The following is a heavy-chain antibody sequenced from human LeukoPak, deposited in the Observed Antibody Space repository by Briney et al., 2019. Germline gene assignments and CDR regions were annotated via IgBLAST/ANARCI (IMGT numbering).Heavy chain of an antibody. Sequence: ASVKVSCKVSGYTLTELSMHWVRQAPGKGLDWLGGFDPEDGETIYAQKFQGRVTMTEDTSTDTAYMELSSLRSEDTAVYYCATELRYQIGHYFDYWGQGTLVTVSS. CDR2: FDPEDGET. V-gene: IGHV1-24*01. J-gene: IGHJ4*02. D-gene: IGHD2-2*01. CDR3: ATELRYQIGHYFDY. CDR1: GYTLTELS.